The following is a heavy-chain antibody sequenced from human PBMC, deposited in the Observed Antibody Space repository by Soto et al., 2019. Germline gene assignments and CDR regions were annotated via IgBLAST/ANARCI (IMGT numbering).Heavy chain of an antibody. D-gene: IGHD6-19*01. J-gene: IGHJ6*02. V-gene: IGHV1-8*01. CDR2: MNPNSGNT. Sequence: GAGVKVSCKASGYIFTSYDINWVRQATGQGREWMGWMNPNSGNTGYAQKFQGRVTMTRNTSISTPYMELNSLRSEDTAVYYCAISSPEWLVRYYYYYGMDVWGQGTTVTVSS. CDR1: GYIFTSYD. CDR3: AISSPEWLVRYYYYYGMDV.